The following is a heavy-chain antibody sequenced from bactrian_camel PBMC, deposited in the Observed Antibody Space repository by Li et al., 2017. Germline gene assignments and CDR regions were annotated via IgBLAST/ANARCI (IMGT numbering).Heavy chain of an antibody. D-gene: IGHD5*01. CDR3: AKELTWGADFDH. Sequence: HVQLVESGGGLVQPGGSLRLSCAASGFTFGSYPMKWVRQAPGKGLEWVAGINGGGSKSEYAEPVKGRFTISRDNAKNTMYLQLANLKIEDAAMYYCAKELTWGADFDHWGQGTQVTVS. CDR1: GFTFGSYP. CDR2: INGGGSKS. J-gene: IGHJ4*01. V-gene: IGHV3S1*01.